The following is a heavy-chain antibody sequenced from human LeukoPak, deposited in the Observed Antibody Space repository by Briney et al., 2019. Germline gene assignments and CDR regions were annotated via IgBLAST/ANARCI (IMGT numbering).Heavy chain of an antibody. J-gene: IGHJ3*02. CDR1: GYTFTSYY. Sequence: ASVKVSCKASGYTFTSYYMHWVRQAPGQGLEWMGIINPSGGSTSYAQKFQGRVTITRNTSISTAYMELSSLRSEDTAVYYCARVKSSSWYQGDAFDIWGQGTMVTVSS. V-gene: IGHV1-46*01. CDR3: ARVKSSSWYQGDAFDI. D-gene: IGHD6-13*01. CDR2: INPSGGST.